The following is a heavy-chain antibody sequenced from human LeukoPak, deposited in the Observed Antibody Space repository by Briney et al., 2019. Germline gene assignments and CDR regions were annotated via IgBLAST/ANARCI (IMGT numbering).Heavy chain of an antibody. J-gene: IGHJ6*02. D-gene: IGHD4-17*01. CDR1: GYTLTELS. CDR3: ATVPPTVTTVYYYYGMDV. CDR2: FDPEDGET. V-gene: IGHV1-24*01. Sequence: ASVKVSCKVSGYTLTELSMHWVRQAPGKGLEWMGGFDPEDGETIYAQKFQGRVTMIEDTSTDTAYMELSSLRSEDTAVYYCATVPPTVTTVYYYYGMDVWGQGTTVTVSS.